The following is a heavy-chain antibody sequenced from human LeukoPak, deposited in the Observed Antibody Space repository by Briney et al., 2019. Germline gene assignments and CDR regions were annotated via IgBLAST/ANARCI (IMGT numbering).Heavy chain of an antibody. V-gene: IGHV4-59*01. Sequence: SETLSLTCTVSGGSISSYYWSWIRQPPGKGLEWIGYIYYSGSTNYNPSLKSRVTISVDTSKNQFSLKLSSVTAADTAVYYCARVGPLIAVADTAYYYYGMDVWDQGTTVTVS. CDR3: ARVGPLIAVADTAYYYYGMDV. D-gene: IGHD6-19*01. CDR1: GGSISSYY. J-gene: IGHJ6*02. CDR2: IYYSGST.